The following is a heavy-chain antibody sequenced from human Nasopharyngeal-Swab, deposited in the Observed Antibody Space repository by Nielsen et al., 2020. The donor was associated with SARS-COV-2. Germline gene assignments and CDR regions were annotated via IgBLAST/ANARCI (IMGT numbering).Heavy chain of an antibody. CDR1: GYTSKVYG. J-gene: IGHJ6*02. CDR2: INPSGGST. D-gene: IGHD2-15*01. Sequence: ASVKVSCKASGYTSKVYGISWVRQAPGQGLEWMGIINPSGGSTSYAKKFQGRVTTTRDTSTSTVHMERSSLRSEDTAVYYCARDPTPPGYCSGGCCYSGDYYYGMDVWGQGTTVTVSS. V-gene: IGHV1-46*02. CDR3: ARDPTPPGYCSGGCCYSGDYYYGMDV.